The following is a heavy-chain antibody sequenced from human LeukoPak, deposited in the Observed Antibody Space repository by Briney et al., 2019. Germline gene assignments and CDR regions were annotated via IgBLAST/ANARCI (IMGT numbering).Heavy chain of an antibody. CDR3: ARSSRSWYEDPPFDP. J-gene: IGHJ5*02. Sequence: SVKVSCKASGGTFSSYAISWVRQAPGQGLEWMGRIIPIFGTANYAQKFQGRVTITTDESTSTAYMELSSLRSEDTAVYYCARSSRSWYEDPPFDPWGQGTLVTVSS. CDR2: IIPIFGTA. CDR1: GGTFSSYA. D-gene: IGHD6-13*01. V-gene: IGHV1-69*05.